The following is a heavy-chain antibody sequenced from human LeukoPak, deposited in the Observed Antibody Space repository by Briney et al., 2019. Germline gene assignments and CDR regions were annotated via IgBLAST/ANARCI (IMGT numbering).Heavy chain of an antibody. CDR1: GFTFSTYW. J-gene: IGHJ5*02. Sequence: GGSLRLSCAASGFTFSTYWMTWVRQAPGKGLEWVANINQDGSEIFYMDPVKGRFTISRDNAKNSLFLQMNSLRTEDTALYYCARAWRCVSTSCYTYFDPWGQGTLVTVSS. D-gene: IGHD2-2*02. CDR3: ARAWRCVSTSCYTYFDP. CDR2: INQDGSEI. V-gene: IGHV3-7*01.